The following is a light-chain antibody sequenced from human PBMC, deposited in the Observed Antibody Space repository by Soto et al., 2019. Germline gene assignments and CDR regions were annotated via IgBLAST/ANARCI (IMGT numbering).Light chain of an antibody. Sequence: EIVLTQSPGTLSLSPGDRATLSCRASQSVSSNFLAWYQQKAGQAPRLLLYGASSRAIGIPDRFSGSGSGTDFTLTISRLEPEDFAVYYCQQYDTSPPLTFGGGTKVDIK. CDR2: GAS. J-gene: IGKJ4*01. V-gene: IGKV3-20*01. CDR1: QSVSSNF. CDR3: QQYDTSPPLT.